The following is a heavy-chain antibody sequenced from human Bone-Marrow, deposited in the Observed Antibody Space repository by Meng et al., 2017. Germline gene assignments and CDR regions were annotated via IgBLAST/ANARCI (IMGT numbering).Heavy chain of an antibody. CDR3: AGDSIVGATDAFDI. V-gene: IGHV3-33*08. CDR1: GFTFSSYE. CDR2: IWYDGSNK. J-gene: IGHJ3*02. D-gene: IGHD1-26*01. Sequence: GESLKISCAASGFTFSSYEMNWVRQAPGKGLEWVAVIWYDGSNKYYADSVKGRFTISRDNSKNTLYLQMNSLRAEDTAVYYCAGDSIVGATDAFDIWGQGTMVTVSS.